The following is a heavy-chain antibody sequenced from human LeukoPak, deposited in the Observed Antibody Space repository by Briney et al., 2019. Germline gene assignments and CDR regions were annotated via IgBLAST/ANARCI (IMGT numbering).Heavy chain of an antibody. CDR2: IYYSGST. V-gene: IGHV4-59*01. Sequence: PSETLSLTCTVSGGSISSYYWSWIRQPPGKGLEWIGYIYYSGSTNYNPSLKSRVTISVDTSKNQFSLKLSSVTAADTAVYYCARTVVGYFDLWGRGTLVTVSS. D-gene: IGHD4-23*01. CDR1: GGSISSYY. J-gene: IGHJ2*01. CDR3: ARTVVGYFDL.